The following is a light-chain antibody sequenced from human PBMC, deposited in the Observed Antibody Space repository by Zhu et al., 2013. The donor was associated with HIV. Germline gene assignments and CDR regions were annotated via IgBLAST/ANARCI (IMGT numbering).Light chain of an antibody. CDR3: HHRSSWSSYS. Sequence: EIVLTQSPDTLSLSPGERATLSCRANQSIGTYLGWFQQKPGQAPRLLISDTSNRATGIPARFSGSGSGTDFTLTISGLEPEDFAVYYCHHRSSWSSYSFGHGTKLEIK. J-gene: IGKJ2*03. CDR2: DTS. CDR1: QSIGTY. V-gene: IGKV3-11*01.